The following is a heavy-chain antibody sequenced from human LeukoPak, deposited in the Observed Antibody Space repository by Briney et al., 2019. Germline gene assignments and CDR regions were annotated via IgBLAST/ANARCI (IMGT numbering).Heavy chain of an antibody. V-gene: IGHV4-31*03. J-gene: IGHJ4*02. CDR2: IYYSGST. CDR1: GGSISSGDYY. CDR3: ARTDSSGYYAGY. Sequence: SETLSLTCTVSGGSISSGDYYWSWVRQPPGEGPEWIGYIYYSGSTYYNPSLKSRVTISVDTSKNQFSLKLSSVTAADTAVYYCARTDSSGYYAGYWGQGTLVTVSS. D-gene: IGHD3-22*01.